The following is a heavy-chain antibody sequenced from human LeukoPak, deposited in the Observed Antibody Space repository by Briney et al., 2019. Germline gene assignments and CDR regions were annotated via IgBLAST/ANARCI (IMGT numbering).Heavy chain of an antibody. J-gene: IGHJ2*01. Sequence: SETLSLTCTVSGGSISSYYWSWIRQPAGKGLEWIGRIYTSGSTNYNPSLKSRVTMSVDTSKNQFSLKLSSVTAADTAVYYCASLVVPAAMGWYFDLWGRGTLVTVSS. D-gene: IGHD2-2*01. CDR2: IYTSGST. CDR1: GGSISSYY. CDR3: ASLVVPAAMGWYFDL. V-gene: IGHV4-4*07.